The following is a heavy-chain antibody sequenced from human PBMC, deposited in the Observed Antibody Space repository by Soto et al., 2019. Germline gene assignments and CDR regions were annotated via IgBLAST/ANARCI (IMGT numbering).Heavy chain of an antibody. J-gene: IGHJ5*02. CDR1: GGSISSGDYY. CDR2: IYYSGST. Sequence: PSETLSLTCTVSGGSISSGDYYWSWIRQPPGKGLEWIGYIYYSGSTYYNPSLKSRVTISVDTSKNQFSLKLSSVTAADTAVYYCARSKDYYDSSGYPVGPWGQGTLVTVSS. D-gene: IGHD3-22*01. V-gene: IGHV4-30-4*01. CDR3: ARSKDYYDSSGYPVGP.